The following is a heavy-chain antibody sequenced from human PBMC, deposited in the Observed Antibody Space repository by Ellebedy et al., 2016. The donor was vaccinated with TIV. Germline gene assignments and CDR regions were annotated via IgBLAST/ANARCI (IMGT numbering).Heavy chain of an antibody. CDR3: ARDRIVGSSSPYYNGMDV. J-gene: IGHJ6*02. CDR1: GYTFTSYY. V-gene: IGHV1-46*01. Sequence: AASVKVSCKASGYTFTSYYMHWVRQAPGQGLEWMGVIDPSGGSTAYAQKFQGRVTMPRDTSTSTVYMELSSMRSDDTAVYYCARDRIVGSSSPYYNGMDVWGQGTTVTVSS. CDR2: IDPSGGST. D-gene: IGHD1-26*01.